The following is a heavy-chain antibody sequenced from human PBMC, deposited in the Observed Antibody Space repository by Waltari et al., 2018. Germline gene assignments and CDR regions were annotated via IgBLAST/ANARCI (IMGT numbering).Heavy chain of an antibody. CDR1: GFIFTSYT. CDR3: ARHSCVGDKCRLDS. D-gene: IGHD2-21*02. Sequence: EVQLVESGGGLVKPGGSLRLSCAASGFIFTSYTMNWVRQAPEKGLEWVSSIDVNSLYINFLDSLKGRFTGSRDNAKNSLYLQITSLRVEDTAVYYCARHSCVGDKCRLDSWGQGTLVTVSS. J-gene: IGHJ4*02. CDR2: IDVNSLYI. V-gene: IGHV3-21*02.